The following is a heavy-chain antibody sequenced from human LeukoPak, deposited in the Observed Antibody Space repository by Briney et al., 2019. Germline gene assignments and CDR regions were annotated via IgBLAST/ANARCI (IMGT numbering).Heavy chain of an antibody. V-gene: IGHV3-7*01. J-gene: IGHJ4*02. Sequence: GGSLRLSCAASGFIFSNYWMNWVRQTPGKGLEWVANIKKDGSEKYYVDSVRGRFTISRDNAKNSLYLQMNSLRAEDTAVYYCAADGYSSPFDYWSQGTLVTVSS. CDR1: GFIFSNYW. CDR2: IKKDGSEK. D-gene: IGHD5-24*01. CDR3: AADGYSSPFDY.